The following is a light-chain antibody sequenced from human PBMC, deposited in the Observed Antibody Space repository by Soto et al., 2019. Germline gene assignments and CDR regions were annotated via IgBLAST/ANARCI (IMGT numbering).Light chain of an antibody. CDR1: QSISSY. CDR3: QQSYSTPLHT. V-gene: IGKV1-39*01. CDR2: AAS. Sequence: DIPMTQSPSSLSASVGDRVTITCRASQSISSYLNWYQQKPGKAPKLLIYAASSLQSGVPSRFSGSGSGTDFTLTISSLQPEDFATYYCQQSYSTPLHTFGQGTKVEIK. J-gene: IGKJ1*01.